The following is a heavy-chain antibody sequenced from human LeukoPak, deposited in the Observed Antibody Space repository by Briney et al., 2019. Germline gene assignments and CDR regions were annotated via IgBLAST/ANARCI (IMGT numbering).Heavy chain of an antibody. V-gene: IGHV4-61*01. J-gene: IGHJ4*02. CDR2: IYYSGST. CDR3: ARAGDVDTAMVFQYFDY. CDR1: GGSVSSGSYY. D-gene: IGHD5-18*01. Sequence: SETLSLTCTVSGGSVSSGSYYWSWIRQPPGKGLEWIGYIYYSGSTNYNPSLKSRVTISVDTSKNQFSLKLSSVTAADTAVYYCARAGDVDTAMVFQYFDYWGQGTLVTVSS.